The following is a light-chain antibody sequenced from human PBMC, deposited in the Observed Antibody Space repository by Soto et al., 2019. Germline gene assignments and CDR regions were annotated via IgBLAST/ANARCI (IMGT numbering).Light chain of an antibody. J-gene: IGKJ1*01. Sequence: EILMTQSPAPLSVSPGERVTLSCRASQSVSSYLAWYQQKPGQPPRLLIYGASTRATGIPARFSGSWSGTECTLTISSLQSEDVAVYYCQQYNNWPRTLGQGTKVDIK. V-gene: IGKV3-15*01. CDR2: GAS. CDR3: QQYNNWPRT. CDR1: QSVSSY.